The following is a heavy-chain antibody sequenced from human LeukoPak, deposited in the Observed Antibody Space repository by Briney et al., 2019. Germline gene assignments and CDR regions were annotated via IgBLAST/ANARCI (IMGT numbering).Heavy chain of an antibody. CDR2: ISGSGGST. V-gene: IGHV3-23*01. D-gene: IGHD6-13*01. CDR1: GFTFNDYY. J-gene: IGHJ4*02. Sequence: GGSLRLSCAASGFTFNDYYMSWIRQAPGKGLEWVSAISGSGGSTYYADSAKGRFTISRDNSKNTLYLQMNSLRAEDTAVYYCAKDAAFDGYSSSYLDYWGQGTLVTVSS. CDR3: AKDAAFDGYSSSYLDY.